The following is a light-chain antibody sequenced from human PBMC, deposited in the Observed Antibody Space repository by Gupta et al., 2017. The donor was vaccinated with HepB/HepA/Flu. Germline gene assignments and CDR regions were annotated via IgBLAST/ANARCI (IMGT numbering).Light chain of an antibody. Sequence: DIVMTQSPDYLAVSLGERATINCKSSQSVLYSSNNKNYLAWYQQKPGQPPKLLIYWASTRESGVPDRFSGSGSGTDFTLTISSLQAEDVAVYYCQQYYSTPQGITFGPGTKVDIK. CDR2: WAS. J-gene: IGKJ3*01. CDR3: QQYYSTPQGIT. CDR1: QSVLYSSNNKNY. V-gene: IGKV4-1*01.